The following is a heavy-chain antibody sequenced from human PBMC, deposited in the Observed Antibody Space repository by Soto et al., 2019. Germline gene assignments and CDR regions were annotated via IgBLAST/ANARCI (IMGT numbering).Heavy chain of an antibody. V-gene: IGHV4-31*03. J-gene: IGHJ6*02. CDR1: GGSIPSGWYS. CDR3: ARGGRRSPVMDV. CDR2: IYYSGST. Sequence: SVTLSLTCTVPGGSIPSGWYSWSWIHQHPGKGLEWIGYIYYSGSTYYNPSLKSRVTISVDTSKNQCSLKLSSVTAADTAVYYCARGGRRSPVMDVWGQGTTVTVS.